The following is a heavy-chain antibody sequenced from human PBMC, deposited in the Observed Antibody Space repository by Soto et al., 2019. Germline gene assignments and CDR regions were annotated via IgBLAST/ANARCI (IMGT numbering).Heavy chain of an antibody. V-gene: IGHV4-34*01. CDR2: INHSGST. CDR3: ARGGVVIVYFDY. Sequence: QVQLQQWGAGLLKPSETLSLTCAVYGGSFSGYYWSWIRQPPGKGLEWIGEINHSGSTNYNPSLKSRVTTSVDTSKNQFSLKLSSVTAADTAVYYCARGGVVIVYFDYWGQGTLVTVSS. J-gene: IGHJ4*02. D-gene: IGHD3-16*02. CDR1: GGSFSGYY.